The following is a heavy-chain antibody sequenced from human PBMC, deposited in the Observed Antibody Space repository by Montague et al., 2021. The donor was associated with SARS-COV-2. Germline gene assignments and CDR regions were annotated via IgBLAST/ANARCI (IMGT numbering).Heavy chain of an antibody. V-gene: IGHV4-59*01. J-gene: IGHJ3*02. D-gene: IGHD6-19*01. CDR3: ARGSGWMGNAFDI. CDR2: IYYSGST. CDR1: GGSISSYY. Sequence: SETLSLTCTVSGGSISSYYWSWIRQPPGKGLEWIGDIYYSGSTNCNPSXKSRVTISVDTSKNQFSLKLSSVTAADTAVYYCARGSGWMGNAFDIWGQGTMVTVSS.